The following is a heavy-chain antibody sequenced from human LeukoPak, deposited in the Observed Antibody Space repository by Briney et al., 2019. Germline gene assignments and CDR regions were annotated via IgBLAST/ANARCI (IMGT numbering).Heavy chain of an antibody. CDR2: IYYSGST. D-gene: IGHD5-18*01. V-gene: IGHV4-59*01. CDR3: ARTTEGGYTYDYFYYYYMDV. Sequence: SETLSLTCTVSGGSINSYYWSRIRQSPGKGLEWIGYIYYSGSTNYNPSLKSRVTMSVDMSKNQFSLKLRSVTAADTAVYYCARTTEGGYTYDYFYYYYMDVWGKGTTVTISS. J-gene: IGHJ6*03. CDR1: GGSINSYY.